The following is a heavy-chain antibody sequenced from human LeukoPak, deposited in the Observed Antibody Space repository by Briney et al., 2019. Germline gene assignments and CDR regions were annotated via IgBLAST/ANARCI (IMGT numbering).Heavy chain of an antibody. CDR1: GGSISSYY. J-gene: IGHJ4*02. CDR3: ARQSTRGYYFDY. CDR2: IYYSGST. D-gene: IGHD2-2*01. Sequence: SETLSLTCTISGGSISSYYWSWIRQPPGKGLEWIGYIYYSGSTNHNPSLKSRVTISVDTSKNQFSLKLSSVTAADTAVYYCARQSTRGYYFDYWGQGTLVTVSS. V-gene: IGHV4-59*08.